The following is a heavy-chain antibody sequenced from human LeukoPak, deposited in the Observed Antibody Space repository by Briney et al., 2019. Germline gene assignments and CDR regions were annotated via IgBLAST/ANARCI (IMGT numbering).Heavy chain of an antibody. D-gene: IGHD3-10*01. V-gene: IGHV1-2*02. CDR2: INPNSGGT. CDR3: ARDRGVIHYYYGMDV. CDR1: GYTFTGYY. J-gene: IGHJ6*02. Sequence: ASVKVSCKASGYTFTGYYMHWVRQAPGQGLEWMGWINPNSGGTNYAQKFQGRVTMTRDTSISTAYMELSRLRSDDTAVYYCARDRGVIHYYYGMDVWGQGTTVTVSS.